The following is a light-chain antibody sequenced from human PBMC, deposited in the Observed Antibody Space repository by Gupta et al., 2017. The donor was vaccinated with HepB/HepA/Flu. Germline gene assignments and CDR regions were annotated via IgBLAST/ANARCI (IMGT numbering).Light chain of an antibody. CDR2: HAS. CDR3: QHYTDWPPWT. V-gene: IGKV3-15*01. Sequence: EIVMTQSLATLSASPGRRATLSCRASQNIGSNLAWYQQRPGHPHSLLIFHASLRAAGTPSRFSGTGSGTEFTLTISSPQSEDSAVYYCQHYTDWPPWTFGQGTKVEIK. CDR1: QNIGSN. J-gene: IGKJ1*01.